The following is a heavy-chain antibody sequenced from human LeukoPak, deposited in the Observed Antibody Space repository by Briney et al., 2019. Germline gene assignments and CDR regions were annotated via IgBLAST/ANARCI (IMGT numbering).Heavy chain of an antibody. CDR2: IYYSGST. V-gene: IGHV4-59*08. CDR1: GGSISSYY. Sequence: SETLSLTCTVSGGSISSYYWSWIRQPPGKGLEWIGYIYYSGSTNYNPSLKSRVTISVDTSKNQFSLKLSSVTAADTAVYYCARPKKQFGWFDTWGQGTLVTVSS. CDR3: ARPKKQFGWFDT. J-gene: IGHJ5*02. D-gene: IGHD3-10*01.